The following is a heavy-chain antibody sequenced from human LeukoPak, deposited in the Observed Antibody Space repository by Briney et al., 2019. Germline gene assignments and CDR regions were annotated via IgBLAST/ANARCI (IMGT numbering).Heavy chain of an antibody. CDR3: ARRSTMVRGDFDY. D-gene: IGHD3-10*01. V-gene: IGHV3-23*01. J-gene: IGHJ4*02. CDR2: ISSTGGTT. Sequence: PGGSLRLSCAASGITFSSYGMSWVRQAPGKGLEWVSSISSTGGTTYYADSVKGRFTISRDNSKNTLYLQMNSLRAEDTAVYYCARRSTMVRGDFDYWGQGTLVTVSS. CDR1: GITFSSYG.